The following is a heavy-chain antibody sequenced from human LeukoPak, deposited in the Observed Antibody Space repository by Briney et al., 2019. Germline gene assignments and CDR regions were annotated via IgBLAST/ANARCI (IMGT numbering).Heavy chain of an antibody. CDR2: IYYSGST. V-gene: IGHV4-39*01. CDR3: ARLEGGWEFDY. CDR1: GFIFGTYW. Sequence: SGGSLRLSCAASGFIFGTYWMSWVRQPPGKGLEWIGSIYYSGSTYYNPSLKSRVTISVDTSKNQFSLKLSSVTAADTAVYYCARLEGGWEFDYWGQGTLVTVSS. D-gene: IGHD1-26*01. J-gene: IGHJ4*02.